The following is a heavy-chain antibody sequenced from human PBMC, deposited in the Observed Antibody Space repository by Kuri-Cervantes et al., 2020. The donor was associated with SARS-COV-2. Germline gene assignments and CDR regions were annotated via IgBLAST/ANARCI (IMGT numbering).Heavy chain of an antibody. Sequence: ASVKVSCKASGYTFSSYGISWVRQAPGQGLEWMGWINPNSGGTNYAQKFQGRVTMTRDTSISTAYMELSGLRSDDTAVYYCARAAEDSSGYYYGVYDYWGQGTLVTVSS. J-gene: IGHJ4*02. CDR1: GYTFSSYG. CDR2: INPNSGGT. D-gene: IGHD3-22*01. CDR3: ARAAEDSSGYYYGVYDY. V-gene: IGHV1-2*02.